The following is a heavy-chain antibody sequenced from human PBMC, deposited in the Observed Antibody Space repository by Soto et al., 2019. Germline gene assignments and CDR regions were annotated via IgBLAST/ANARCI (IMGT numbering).Heavy chain of an antibody. Sequence: QVQLVQSGAEVKQSGASVKVSCKASGYDFTAYDINWVRQASGQGLEWMGWMNPINGATGSARRFQGSVSITRNTYTGTAYLESNSQRSDDSAVYYCGRGPSPRAPAGGTPYYYAMDVWGQGTTVTVSS. CDR3: GRGPSPRAPAGGTPYYYAMDV. D-gene: IGHD2-2*01. CDR1: GYDFTAYD. V-gene: IGHV1-8*03. CDR2: MNPINGAT. J-gene: IGHJ6*02.